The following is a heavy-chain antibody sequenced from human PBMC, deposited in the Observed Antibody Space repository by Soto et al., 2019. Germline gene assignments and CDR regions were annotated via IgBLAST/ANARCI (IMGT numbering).Heavy chain of an antibody. J-gene: IGHJ3*02. D-gene: IGHD3-10*01. V-gene: IGHV4-34*01. Sequence: QVQLQQWGAGLLKPSETLSLSCAVYGGSFSGYYWSWIRQPPGKGLEWIGEINHSGSTNYNPSLKSRVTISVDTSKNQFSLKLSSVTAADTAVYYCARGRAYYYGSMDYAFDIWGQGTMVTVSS. CDR2: INHSGST. CDR1: GGSFSGYY. CDR3: ARGRAYYYGSMDYAFDI.